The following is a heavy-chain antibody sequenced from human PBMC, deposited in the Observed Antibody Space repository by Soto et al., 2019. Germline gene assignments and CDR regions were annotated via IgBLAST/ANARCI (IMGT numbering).Heavy chain of an antibody. V-gene: IGHV4-30-4*01. J-gene: IGHJ4*02. CDR3: ARADYDSSRWMRAY. CDR2: IYYTGST. D-gene: IGHD3-22*01. Sequence: SETLSLTCTVSGGSISNGDYYWSWIRQPPGKGLEWIGYIYYTGSTYYNPSLKSRITISIDTSKKFSLTLSSVTAADTAVYYCARADYDSSRWMRAYWGPGTLVTVSS. CDR1: GGSISNGDYY.